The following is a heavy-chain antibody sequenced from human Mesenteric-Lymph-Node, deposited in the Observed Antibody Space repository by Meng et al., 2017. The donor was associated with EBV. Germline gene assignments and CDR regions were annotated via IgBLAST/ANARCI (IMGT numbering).Heavy chain of an antibody. D-gene: IGHD6-19*01. J-gene: IGHJ4*02. V-gene: IGHV4-30-4*01. CDR3: ARVGQWLPIDY. CDR2: IYHSGST. CDR1: GGSISTGGYY. Sequence: VPLQESGPGLVKPSQTLSLICTVSGGSISTGGYYWSWIRQTPGKGLEWIGNIYHSGSTNYNPSLKSRVTISVDKSKNQFSLNPSSVTAADTAVYYCARVGQWLPIDYWGQGTLVTVSS.